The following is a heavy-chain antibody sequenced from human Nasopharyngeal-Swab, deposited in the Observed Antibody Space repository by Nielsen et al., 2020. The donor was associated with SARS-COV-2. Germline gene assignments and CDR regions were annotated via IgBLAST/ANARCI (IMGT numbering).Heavy chain of an antibody. CDR2: ISHNSGT. V-gene: IGHV4-59*11. CDR1: GVSITSQY. CDR3: AKEGATGWFDP. Sequence: ETLSLTCTVSGVSITSQYWSWIRQPPGKGLEWIGYISHNSGTSYNPSLKSRVTMFMDTSKNQFSLRLRSVTAADTAVYYCAKEGATGWFDPWGQGTLVTVSS. J-gene: IGHJ5*02.